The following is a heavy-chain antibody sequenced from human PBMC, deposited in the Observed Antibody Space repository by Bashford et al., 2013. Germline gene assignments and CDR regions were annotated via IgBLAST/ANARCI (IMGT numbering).Heavy chain of an antibody. D-gene: IGHD6-19*01. CDR3: AKDSSTGYLTAEY. CDR1: RHTFINYW. CDR2: INLRDGGT. J-gene: IGHJ4*02. V-gene: IGHV1-46*04. Sequence: VASVKVSCKASRHTFINYWLHWVRQAPGQGLEWMGLINLRDGGTGYAQDLKGRVTMTRDTSTSTVYMELSSLRSEDTAVYYCAKDSSTGYLTAEYWGQGTLVTVSS.